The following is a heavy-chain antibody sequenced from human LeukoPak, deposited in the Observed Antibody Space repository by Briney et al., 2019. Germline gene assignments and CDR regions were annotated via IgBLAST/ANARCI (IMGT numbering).Heavy chain of an antibody. Sequence: SETLSLTCTVSGGSMTSYYGSWIRQPPGKGLEWIGYIYYSGSTNYNPSLKSRVTMSVDMSKNQFSLRLSSVTAADTAVYYCARRMRRDGSHRYYFDYWGQGTLVTVSS. V-gene: IGHV4-59*08. CDR3: ARRMRRDGSHRYYFDY. CDR1: GGSMTSYY. D-gene: IGHD5-24*01. J-gene: IGHJ4*02. CDR2: IYYSGST.